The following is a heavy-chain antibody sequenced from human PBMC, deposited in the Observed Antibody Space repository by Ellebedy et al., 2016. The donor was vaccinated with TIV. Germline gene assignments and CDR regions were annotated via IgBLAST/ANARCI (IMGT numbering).Heavy chain of an antibody. CDR3: ARVGYSSGWYDYFDY. CDR1: GYTFTSYG. V-gene: IGHV1-18*01. Sequence: ASVKVSCXASGYTFTSYGISWVRQAPGQGLEWMGWISAYNGNTNYAQKLQGRVTMTTDTSTSTAYMELRSLRSDDTAVYYCARVGYSSGWYDYFDYWGQGTLVTVSS. CDR2: ISAYNGNT. D-gene: IGHD6-19*01. J-gene: IGHJ4*02.